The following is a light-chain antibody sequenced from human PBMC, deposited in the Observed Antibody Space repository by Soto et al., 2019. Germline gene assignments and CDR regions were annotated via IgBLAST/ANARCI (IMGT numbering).Light chain of an antibody. Sequence: ENVWTHSPGTLSLSPGERATLSCRASQSVSNYLAWYQQKPGQAPRLLIYGASRRATVIPDRFSGSGSGTDFTLTISRLEPEDFAVYYCQQYGGSPQTFGQGTNVEIK. V-gene: IGKV3-20*01. CDR2: GAS. J-gene: IGKJ1*01. CDR1: QSVSNY. CDR3: QQYGGSPQT.